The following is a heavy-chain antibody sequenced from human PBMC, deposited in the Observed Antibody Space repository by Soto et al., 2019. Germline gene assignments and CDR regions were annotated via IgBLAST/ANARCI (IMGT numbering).Heavy chain of an antibody. CDR1: GFACMTYA. CDR2: IRGSGGST. J-gene: IGHJ3*02. Sequence: PLRLSSETCGFACMTYATTWASHAAGKGLEWVSAIRGSGGSTYYADSVKGRFTISRDNSKNTLYLQMNSLRAEDTAVYYCAKDPIAVADSDAFDIWGQGTMVTVSS. CDR3: AKDPIAVADSDAFDI. D-gene: IGHD6-19*01. V-gene: IGHV3-23*01.